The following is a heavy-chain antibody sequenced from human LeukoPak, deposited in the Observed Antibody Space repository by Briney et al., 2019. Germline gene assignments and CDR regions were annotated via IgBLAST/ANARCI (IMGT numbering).Heavy chain of an antibody. CDR3: ARDLDVGYTEYVQH. CDR1: GYTFTGYY. Sequence: ASVKVSCKASGYTFTGYYMHWVRQAPGQGLECMGRINPNSGGTNYAQKFQGRVTMTRDTSISTAYMELSRLRSDDTAVYYCARDLDVGYTEYVQHWGQGTLVTVSS. J-gene: IGHJ1*01. V-gene: IGHV1-2*06. CDR2: INPNSGGT. D-gene: IGHD5-24*01.